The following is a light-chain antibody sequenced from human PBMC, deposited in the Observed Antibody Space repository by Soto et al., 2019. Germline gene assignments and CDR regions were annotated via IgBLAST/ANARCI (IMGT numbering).Light chain of an antibody. CDR2: AAS. CDR1: QSINSY. V-gene: IGKV1-39*01. CDR3: QQSHSTPYT. Sequence: DIQVTQSPSSLSASVGDRVTITCRASQSINSYLNWYLQKPGKAPKLLIYAASSLQSGVPSRFSGSGSGTDFTLTISSLQPEDFATYYCQQSHSTPYTFGQGTKLEIK. J-gene: IGKJ2*01.